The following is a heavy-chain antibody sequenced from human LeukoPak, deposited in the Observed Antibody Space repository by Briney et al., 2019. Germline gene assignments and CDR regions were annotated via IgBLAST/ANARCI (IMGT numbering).Heavy chain of an antibody. D-gene: IGHD3-3*01. Sequence: GGSLRLSCTASGFTFSSYAMSWVRQAPGKGQEWVSGISGSAVSTYYADSVKGRFTISRDNSKNMLYLQMSSLRAEDTAVYYCAKDSYGFFVGHFDPWGQGTLVTVSS. CDR3: AKDSYGFFVGHFDP. J-gene: IGHJ5*02. CDR2: ISGSAVST. CDR1: GFTFSSYA. V-gene: IGHV3-23*01.